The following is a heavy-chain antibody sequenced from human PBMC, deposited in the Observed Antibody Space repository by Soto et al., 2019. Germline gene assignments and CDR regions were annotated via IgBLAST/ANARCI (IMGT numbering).Heavy chain of an antibody. J-gene: IGHJ6*02. CDR1: DGSISSSNW. V-gene: IGHV4-4*02. CDR2: IYHSGST. Sequence: PTETLSLTFAVSDGSISSSNWWSWIRQPPGKGLEWIGEIYHSGSTNYNPSLKSRVTISVDKSKNQFSLKLSSVTAADTAVYYCARDPAAGPKGYYYYYGMDVWGQGTTVTVSS. D-gene: IGHD6-13*01. CDR3: ARDPAAGPKGYYYYYGMDV.